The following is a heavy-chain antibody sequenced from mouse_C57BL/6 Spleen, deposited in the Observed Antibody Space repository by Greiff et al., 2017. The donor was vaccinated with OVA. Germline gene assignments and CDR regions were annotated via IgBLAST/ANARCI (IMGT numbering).Heavy chain of an antibody. Sequence: QVQLQQSGAELVRPVASVTLSCKASGYTFTDYEMHWVKQTPVHGLEWIGAIAPETGGTAYNQKFKGKAILTADKSSSTAYMELRSLTSEDSAVYYCTRRGYYGSSYAFYYAMDYWGQGTSVTVSS. CDR3: TRRGYYGSSYAFYYAMDY. V-gene: IGHV1-15*01. J-gene: IGHJ4*01. CDR2: IAPETGGT. D-gene: IGHD1-1*01. CDR1: GYTFTDYE.